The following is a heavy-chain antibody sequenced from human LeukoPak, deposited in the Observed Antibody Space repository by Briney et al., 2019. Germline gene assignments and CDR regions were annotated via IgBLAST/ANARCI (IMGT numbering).Heavy chain of an antibody. CDR1: GGSISSGDYY. Sequence: SQTLSLTCTVSGGSISSGDYYWSWMRQPPGKGLEWIGYIYYSGSTYHNPSLKSRVTISVDTSKNQFSLKLSSVTAADTAVYYCASLVRPWNWFDPWGQGTLVTVSS. D-gene: IGHD3-10*01. V-gene: IGHV4-30-4*01. CDR2: IYYSGST. CDR3: ASLVRPWNWFDP. J-gene: IGHJ5*02.